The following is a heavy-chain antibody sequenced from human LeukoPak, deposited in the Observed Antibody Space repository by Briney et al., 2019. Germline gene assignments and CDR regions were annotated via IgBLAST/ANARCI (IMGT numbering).Heavy chain of an antibody. CDR3: ARGLYYDFWSGYYTAFDY. Sequence: SVKVSCMASGGTFSSYAISWVRQAPGQGLEWMGGIIPIFGTANYAQKFQGRVTITTDESTSTAYMELSSLRSEDTAVYYCARGLYYDFWSGYYTAFDYWGQGTLVTVSS. D-gene: IGHD3-3*01. V-gene: IGHV1-69*05. J-gene: IGHJ4*02. CDR1: GGTFSSYA. CDR2: IIPIFGTA.